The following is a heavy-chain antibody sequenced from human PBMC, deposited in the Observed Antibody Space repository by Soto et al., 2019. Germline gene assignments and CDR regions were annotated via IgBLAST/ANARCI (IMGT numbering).Heavy chain of an antibody. CDR3: AWSVFTGAMRQYIGMNV. J-gene: IGHJ6*02. CDR1: GFSFSSYG. V-gene: IGHV3-33*01. Sequence: QVQLVESGGGVVQPGRSLRLSCAASGFSFSSYGMHWVRQAPDKGLEWLAGLWYDGSNKYYADSVKGRCTISRHNSKSTLDLLMNSLGVEDTAGSYCAWSVFTGAMRQYIGMNVLGPGTTGSVA. D-gene: IGHD2-2*01. CDR2: LWYDGSNK.